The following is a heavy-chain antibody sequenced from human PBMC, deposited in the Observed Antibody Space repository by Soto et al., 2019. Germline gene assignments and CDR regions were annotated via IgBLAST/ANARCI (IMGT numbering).Heavy chain of an antibody. CDR1: GGSIRSGRYY. J-gene: IGHJ6*02. V-gene: IGHV4-39*01. Sequence: TLSLTCTVSGGSIRSGRYYWVWIRQPPGKGLEWIGTIYYSGTIYYNPSLKSRVTISVDTSQNQFSLNMRSVTPADTAVYYCAGEYSTSPPVWGQGTTVTVSS. D-gene: IGHD6-6*01. CDR2: IYYSGTI. CDR3: AGEYSTSPPV.